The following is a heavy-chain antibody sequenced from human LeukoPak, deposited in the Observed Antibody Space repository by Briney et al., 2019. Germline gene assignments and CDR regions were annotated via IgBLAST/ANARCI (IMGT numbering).Heavy chain of an antibody. V-gene: IGHV3-20*04. J-gene: IGHJ4*02. CDR1: GFTFDDYG. Sequence: GGSLRLSCAASGFTFDDYGMSWVRQAPGKGLEWVSGINWNGGSTGYADSVEGRFTISRDNAKNSLYLQMNSLRAEDTALYYCARGFREYYDFWSGYSLLYFDYWGQGTLVTVSS. CDR3: ARGFREYYDFWSGYSLLYFDY. CDR2: INWNGGST. D-gene: IGHD3-3*01.